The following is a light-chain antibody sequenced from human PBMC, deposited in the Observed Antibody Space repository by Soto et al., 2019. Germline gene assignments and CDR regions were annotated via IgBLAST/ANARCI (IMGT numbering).Light chain of an antibody. J-gene: IGKJ1*01. CDR1: QSVSSN. Sequence: EIVMTQSPATLSVSPGERATLSCRASQSVSSNLAWYQQKPGQAPRLLIYGASTRATGIQARFSGSGSGTEFTLTIRSLQSEDFAVYYCKQYNNWLSTFGQGTKVDIK. CDR3: KQYNNWLST. CDR2: GAS. V-gene: IGKV3-15*01.